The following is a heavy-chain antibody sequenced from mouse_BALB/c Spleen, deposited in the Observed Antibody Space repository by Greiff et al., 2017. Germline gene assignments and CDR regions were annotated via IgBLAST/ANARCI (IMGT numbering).Heavy chain of an antibody. CDR3: ASVYGYAMDY. Sequence: EVQLQQSGAELVKPGASVKLSCTASGFNIKDTYMHWVKQRPEQGLEWIGRIDPANGNTKYDPKFQGKATITADTSSNTAYLQLSSLTSEDTAVYYCASVYGYAMDYWGQGTSVTVSS. CDR2: IDPANGNT. D-gene: IGHD1-1*02. J-gene: IGHJ4*01. CDR1: GFNIKDTY. V-gene: IGHV14-3*02.